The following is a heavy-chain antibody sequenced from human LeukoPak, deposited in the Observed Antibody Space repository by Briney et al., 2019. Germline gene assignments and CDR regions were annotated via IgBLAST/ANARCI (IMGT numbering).Heavy chain of an antibody. D-gene: IGHD1-1*01. CDR2: IYYSGST. Sequence: SETLSLTCTVSGDSISSFYRNWIRQPPGKGLEWIGFIYYSGSTNYNPSLKSRVTMSRDMSKSQFSLQLSSVTAADTAVYYCARDPGQTGDLDFWGQGILVTVS. J-gene: IGHJ4*02. V-gene: IGHV4-59*01. CDR1: GDSISSFY. CDR3: ARDPGQTGDLDF.